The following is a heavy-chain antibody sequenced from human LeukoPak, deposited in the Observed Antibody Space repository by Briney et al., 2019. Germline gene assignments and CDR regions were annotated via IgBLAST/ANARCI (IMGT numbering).Heavy chain of an antibody. Sequence: GGSLRLSCVASGFTFSSYNMNWVRQAPGKGLEWISSISSSSSSYIYYAGSVKGRFTISRDNAKNSLYLQMNGLRAEDTAVYYCARDKKGHSYIGMDVWGKGSTVTVSS. D-gene: IGHD1-26*01. J-gene: IGHJ6*04. V-gene: IGHV3-21*01. CDR1: GFTFSSYN. CDR2: ISSSSSSYI. CDR3: ARDKKGHSYIGMDV.